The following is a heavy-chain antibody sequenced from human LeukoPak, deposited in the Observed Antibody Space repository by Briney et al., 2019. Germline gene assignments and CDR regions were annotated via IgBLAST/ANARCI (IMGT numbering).Heavy chain of an antibody. J-gene: IGHJ6*02. V-gene: IGHV4-38-2*02. CDR2: IYHSGST. D-gene: IGHD3-22*01. CDR3: ARSPLSSGYSYGMDV. Sequence: PSETLSLTCTVSGYSISSGYYWGWIRQPTGKGLEWIGSIYHSGSTYYNPSLKSRVTISVDTSKNQFSLKLSSVTAADTAVYCCARSPLSSGYSYGMDVWGQGTTVTVSS. CDR1: GYSISSGYY.